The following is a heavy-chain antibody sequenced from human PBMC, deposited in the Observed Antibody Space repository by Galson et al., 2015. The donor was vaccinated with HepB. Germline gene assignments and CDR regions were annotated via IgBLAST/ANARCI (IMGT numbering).Heavy chain of an antibody. CDR3: ARVYLVSSGWYPVDF. V-gene: IGHV3-33*01. CDR2: IWHDGSNK. D-gene: IGHD6-19*01. Sequence: SLRLSCAASGFTFSSYGMHWVRQAPGKGLEWVAVIWHDGSNKYYADSVKGRFTITRDNSKNTLYLQMNSLRAEDTAVYYCARVYLVSSGWYPVDFWGQGSLVTVSS. CDR1: GFTFSSYG. J-gene: IGHJ4*02.